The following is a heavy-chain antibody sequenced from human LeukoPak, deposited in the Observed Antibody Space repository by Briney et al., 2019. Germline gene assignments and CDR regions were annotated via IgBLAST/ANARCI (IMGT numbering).Heavy chain of an antibody. CDR1: GFTFSSSA. CDR2: ISNNGGYT. J-gene: IGHJ3*02. V-gene: IGHV3-23*01. Sequence: GGSLRLSCAASGFTFSSSAMSWVRQAPGKGLEWVSAISNNGGYTYYADSVQGRFTVSRDNSKSTLCLQMNSLRAEDTAVYYCAKESQGAFDIWGQGTMVTVSS. CDR3: AKESQGAFDI.